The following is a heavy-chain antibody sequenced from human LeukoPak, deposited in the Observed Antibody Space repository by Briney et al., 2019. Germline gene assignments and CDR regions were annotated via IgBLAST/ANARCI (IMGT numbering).Heavy chain of an antibody. Sequence: PGGSLRLSCAASGFTSSSYWMTWVRQAPGKGLEWVANIKQDGSEKYYMDSVKGRFTISRDNAKSSLYLQMNSLRAEDTAVYYCASVSLRLGEVSLYRDFDYWGQGTLVTVSS. D-gene: IGHD3-16*02. J-gene: IGHJ4*02. CDR3: ASVSLRLGEVSLYRDFDY. V-gene: IGHV3-7*01. CDR1: GFTSSSYW. CDR2: IKQDGSEK.